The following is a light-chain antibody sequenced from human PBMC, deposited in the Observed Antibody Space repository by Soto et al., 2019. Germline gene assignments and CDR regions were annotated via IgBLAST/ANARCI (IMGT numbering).Light chain of an antibody. J-gene: IGLJ2*01. CDR3: AAWAASLNGHVV. CDR1: NSNIESNT. V-gene: IGLV1-44*01. CDR2: SNN. Sequence: QSVLTQPPSASGTPGQRVTISCSGSNSNIESNTVNWYQQLPGTAPKLLIYSNNQRPSGVTDRYSGSKAGTSASLAISGLESDDEADYYCAAWAASLNGHVVFGGGTKLTVL.